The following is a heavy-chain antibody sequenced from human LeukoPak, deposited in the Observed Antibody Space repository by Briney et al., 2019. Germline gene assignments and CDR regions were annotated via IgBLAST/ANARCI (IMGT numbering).Heavy chain of an antibody. CDR1: GYTFTSYG. V-gene: IGHV1-18*01. J-gene: IGHJ5*02. D-gene: IGHD6-13*01. Sequence: ASVKVSCKASGYTFTSYGISWVRQAPGQGLEWMGWISAYNGNTNYAQKLQGRVTMTTDTSTSTAYTELRSLRSDDTAVYYCARTLLIAAAGFWFDPWGQGTLVTVSS. CDR2: ISAYNGNT. CDR3: ARTLLIAAAGFWFDP.